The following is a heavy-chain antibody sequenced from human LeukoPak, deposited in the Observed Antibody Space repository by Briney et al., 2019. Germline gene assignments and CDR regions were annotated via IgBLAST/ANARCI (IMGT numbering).Heavy chain of an antibody. J-gene: IGHJ4*02. Sequence: VASVKVSCKASGGTFSSYAISWVRQAPGQGLEWMGGIIPIFGTANYAQKLQGRVTMTTDASTSTAYMELRSLRSDDTAIYYCARGGSWCTDGVCYYYFDYWGQGSLVTVSS. CDR1: GGTFSSYA. CDR2: IIPIFGTA. D-gene: IGHD2-8*01. V-gene: IGHV1-69*05. CDR3: ARGGSWCTDGVCYYYFDY.